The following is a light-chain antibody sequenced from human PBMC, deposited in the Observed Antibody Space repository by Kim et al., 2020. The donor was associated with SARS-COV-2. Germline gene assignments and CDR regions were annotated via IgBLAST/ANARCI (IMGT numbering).Light chain of an antibody. CDR2: GEH. CDR1: SLRTHY. CDR3: NSWDSTGNHHV. J-gene: IGLJ1*01. V-gene: IGLV3-19*02. Sequence: SSELTQYPAVSVALGQTVRITCQGDSLRTHYANWYQQRPGQAPVRVIYGEHKRPAGIPDRFSGSSSGNTASLTITGAQAEDEADYCCNSWDSTGNHHVFGTGTKVTVL.